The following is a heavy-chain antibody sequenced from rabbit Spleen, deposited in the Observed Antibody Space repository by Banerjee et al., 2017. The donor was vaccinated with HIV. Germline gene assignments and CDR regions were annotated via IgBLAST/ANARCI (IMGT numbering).Heavy chain of an antibody. D-gene: IGHD4-1*01. V-gene: IGHV1S7*01. CDR1: GFDFTNYY. J-gene: IGHJ3*01. Sequence: QSLEETGGGLVQPGGSLTLSCKASGFDFTNYYISWVRQAPGKGLEWIGIIYSAKGSTDYASWVNGRFTISSDNAQSTVDLKMTSLTAADTATYFCARTVVPWLGLTRLDLWGPGTLVTVS. CDR3: ARTVVPWLGLTRLDL. CDR2: IYSAKGST.